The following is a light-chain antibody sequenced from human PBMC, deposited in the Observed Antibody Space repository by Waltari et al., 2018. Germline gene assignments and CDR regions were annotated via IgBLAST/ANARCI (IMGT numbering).Light chain of an antibody. V-gene: IGKV4-1*01. J-gene: IGKJ1*01. CDR2: WAS. CDR3: QQYYSRRT. CDR1: QSILYNSNDKHY. Sequence: DIVMTQSPDSLAVSLGERATINCKSSQSILYNSNDKHYLDWYQQKPVQPPNLLFYWASTRHAGVPDRFSGSGSATDFTLTFSGLQAEDVAVYYCQQYYSRRTFGQGTRVEIK.